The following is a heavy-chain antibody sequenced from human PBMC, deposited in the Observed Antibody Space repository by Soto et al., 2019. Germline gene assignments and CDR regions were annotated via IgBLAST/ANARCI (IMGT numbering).Heavy chain of an antibody. D-gene: IGHD6-13*01. V-gene: IGHV3-33*01. CDR2: IWNHGNTA. CDR1: GVTLSYYG. Sequence: PGGSLRLSCVASGVTLSYYGVHWVRQSPGKGLEWVALIWNHGNTAYHADSVKGRFTVSRDNSRNTVYLQMNSLRAEDTAVYYCARLPYSNLIGWLDPWGRGTLVTVSS. CDR3: ARLPYSNLIGWLDP. J-gene: IGHJ5*02.